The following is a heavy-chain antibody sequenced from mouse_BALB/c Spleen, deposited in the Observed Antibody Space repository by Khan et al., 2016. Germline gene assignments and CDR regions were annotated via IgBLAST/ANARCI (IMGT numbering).Heavy chain of an antibody. D-gene: IGHD2-14*01. J-gene: IGHJ4*01. CDR1: GYTFTSYT. V-gene: IGHV1-4*01. CDR3: ARSRYRYPYAMEY. Sequence: QVQLQQSGAELARPGASVKMSCKASGYTFTSYTMHWVKQRPGQGLEWIGYINPSSGYTNYNQKFKDKATLTADKSSSTAYMQLSSLTSEDSAVYYGARSRYRYPYAMEYWGQGTSVTVSS. CDR2: INPSSGYT.